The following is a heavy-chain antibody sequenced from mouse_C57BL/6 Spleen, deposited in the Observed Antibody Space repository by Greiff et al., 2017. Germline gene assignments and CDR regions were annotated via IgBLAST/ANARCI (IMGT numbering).Heavy chain of an antibody. D-gene: IGHD1-1*01. J-gene: IGHJ4*01. V-gene: IGHV1-66*01. CDR3: ANYYGSYYAMDY. CDR1: GYSFTSYY. Sequence: VKLQQSGPELVKPGASVKISCKASGYSFTSYYIHWVKQRPGQGLEWIGWIYPGSGNTKYNEKFKGKATLTADTSSSTAYMQLSSLTSEDSAVYYCANYYGSYYAMDYWGQGTSVTVSS. CDR2: IYPGSGNT.